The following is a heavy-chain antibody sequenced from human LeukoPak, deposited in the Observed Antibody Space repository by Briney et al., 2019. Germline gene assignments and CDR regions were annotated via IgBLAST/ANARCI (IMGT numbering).Heavy chain of an antibody. J-gene: IGHJ4*02. D-gene: IGHD3-9*01. CDR1: GFTFSSYS. Sequence: PGGSLRLSCAGSGFTFSSYSMNWVRQAPGKGLEWVSSITASSTAIYSADSVKGRFTISRDNAKNFLYLQMNSLRAEDTAVYYCARTYYDILTGYNPHFDYWGQGILVTVSS. V-gene: IGHV3-21*01. CDR2: ITASSTAI. CDR3: ARTYYDILTGYNPHFDY.